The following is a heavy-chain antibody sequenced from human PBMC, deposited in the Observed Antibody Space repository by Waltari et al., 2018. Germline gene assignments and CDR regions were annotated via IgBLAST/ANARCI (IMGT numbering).Heavy chain of an antibody. CDR1: ACTFSSYA. Sequence: QVQLVQSGADVKKPGSSVKVFCKAPACTFSSYAISWVRQAPGQGLEWMGGIIPIFGTANYAQKFQGRVTITTDESTSTAYMELSSLRAEDTAVYYCARVVLTGYYLDYWGQGTLVTVSS. J-gene: IGHJ4*02. CDR2: IIPIFGTA. V-gene: IGHV1-69*05. CDR3: ARVVLTGYYLDY. D-gene: IGHD3-9*01.